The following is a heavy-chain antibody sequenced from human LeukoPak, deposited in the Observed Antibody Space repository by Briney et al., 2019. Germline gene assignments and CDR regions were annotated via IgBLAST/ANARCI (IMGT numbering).Heavy chain of an antibody. D-gene: IGHD3-22*01. J-gene: IGHJ4*02. CDR1: GGSISSSSYY. CDR2: IYYSGST. V-gene: IGHV4-39*01. Sequence: SETLSLTCTVSGGSISSSSYYWGWIRQPPGKGLEWIGSIYYSGSTYYNPSLKSRVTISVDTSKNQFSLKLSSVTAADTAVYYCARPMDYDSSGPWDYWGQGTLVTVSS. CDR3: ARPMDYDSSGPWDY.